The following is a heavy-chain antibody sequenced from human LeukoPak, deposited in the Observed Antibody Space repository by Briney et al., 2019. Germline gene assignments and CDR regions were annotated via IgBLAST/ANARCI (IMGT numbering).Heavy chain of an antibody. CDR2: IWYDGSDE. CDR3: ARDGGYHSSGPFDY. J-gene: IGHJ4*02. Sequence: GGSLRLSCAVSGFTFSSHGMHWVRQAPGKGLEWVSIIWYDGSDEYYADSVEGRFTISRDNSKNTLYLQMNSLRAEDTAVYYCARDGGYHSSGPFDYWGQGTLVTVSS. V-gene: IGHV3-33*01. CDR1: GFTFSSHG. D-gene: IGHD3-22*01.